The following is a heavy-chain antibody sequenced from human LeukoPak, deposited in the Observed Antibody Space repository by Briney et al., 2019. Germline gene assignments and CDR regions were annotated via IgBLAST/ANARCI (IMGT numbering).Heavy chain of an antibody. V-gene: IGHV3-9*01. CDR1: GSTFDDYA. Sequence: GRSLRLSCAASGSTFDDYAMHWVRQAPGKGLEWVSGISWNSGSIGYADSVKGRFTISRDNAKNSLYLQMNSLRAEDTALYYCAKDSASSSPYHWGQGTLVTVSS. CDR2: ISWNSGSI. J-gene: IGHJ4*02. D-gene: IGHD6-6*01. CDR3: AKDSASSSPYH.